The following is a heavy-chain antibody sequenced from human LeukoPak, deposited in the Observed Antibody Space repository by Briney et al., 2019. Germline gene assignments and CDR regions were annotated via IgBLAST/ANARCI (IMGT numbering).Heavy chain of an antibody. Sequence: SETLSLTCTVSGGSISSSSYYWGWIRQPPGKGLEWIGSIYYSGTTYKNPSPKSRVTISVDTSKNQFSLKLSSVTAADTAVYYCARDNPLDYGSGSYSLDYWGQGTLVTVSS. CDR3: ARDNPLDYGSGSYSLDY. CDR2: IYYSGTT. V-gene: IGHV4-39*07. D-gene: IGHD3-10*01. CDR1: GGSISSSSYY. J-gene: IGHJ4*02.